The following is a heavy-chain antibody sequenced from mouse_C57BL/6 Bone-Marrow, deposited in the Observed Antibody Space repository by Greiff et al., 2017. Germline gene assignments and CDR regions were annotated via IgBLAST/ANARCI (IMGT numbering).Heavy chain of an antibody. D-gene: IGHD2-2*01. V-gene: IGHV14-4*01. CDR2: IDPENGDT. J-gene: IGHJ1*03. CDR1: GFNIKDDY. CDR3: TTWLRRWWYFDV. Sequence: VQLKESGAELVRPGASVKLSCTASGFNIKDDYMHWVKQRPEQGLEWIGWIDPENGDTENASKFQGKATITADTSSNTAYLQLSSLTSEVTAVYYCTTWLRRWWYFDVWGTGTAVTVSS.